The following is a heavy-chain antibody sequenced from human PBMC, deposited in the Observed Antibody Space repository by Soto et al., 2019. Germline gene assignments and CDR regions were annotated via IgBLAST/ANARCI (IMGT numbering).Heavy chain of an antibody. CDR2: INHSGST. J-gene: IGHJ4*02. CDR1: GLPFLGYY. Sequence: SATLSLTYAFNGLPFLGYYWSSICQPPGKGLEWIGEINHSGSTNYNPSLKSRVTISVDTSKNQFSLKLSSVTAADTAVYYCARFKYLIRYFDWPRAYYFDYWGQG. D-gene: IGHD3-9*01. CDR3: ARFKYLIRYFDWPRAYYFDY. V-gene: IGHV4-34*01.